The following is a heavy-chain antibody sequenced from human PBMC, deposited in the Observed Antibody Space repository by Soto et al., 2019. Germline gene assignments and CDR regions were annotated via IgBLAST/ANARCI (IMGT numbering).Heavy chain of an antibody. J-gene: IGHJ4*02. CDR1: GYTFNFYG. CDR2: ISGFNGNT. CDR3: ARIGVSSGHESPDFDS. V-gene: IGHV1-18*01. Sequence: QVQLVQSGAEVKKPGASVKVSCKASGYTFNFYGITWVRQAPGQGLEWMGWISGFNGNTNYAAVLQGRVTMTTDTSTSTAYMELRGLRSDDTAVYYCARIGVSSGHESPDFDSWGQGTLVTVSS. D-gene: IGHD3-16*01.